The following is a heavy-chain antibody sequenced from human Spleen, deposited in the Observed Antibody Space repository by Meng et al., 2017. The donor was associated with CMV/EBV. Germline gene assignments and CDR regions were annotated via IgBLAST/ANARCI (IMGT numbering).Heavy chain of an antibody. V-gene: IGHV4-61*01. CDR2: IYYRGTT. CDR3: ASLARFCSGTSCLIFDY. D-gene: IGHD2-2*01. CDR1: SVSSTSYC. J-gene: IGHJ4*02. Sequence: SVSSTSYCWSWIRQPPGGGLEWIGYIYYRGTTNYHPSLKSRVTVLVDTSKNQFSLRLSSVTAADTAAYYCASLARFCSGTSCLIFDYWSQGTLVTVSS.